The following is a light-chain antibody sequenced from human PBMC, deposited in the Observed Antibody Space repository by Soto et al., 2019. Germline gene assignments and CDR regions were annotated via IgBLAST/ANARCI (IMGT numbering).Light chain of an antibody. CDR2: DNN. J-gene: IGLJ2*01. Sequence: QSVLTQPPSVSAAPGQKVTISCSGSSSNIGNNYVSWYQQLPGTAPKLLIYDNNKRPSGIPDRFSGSKSGTSATLGITGRQTGDEAEYYCGTWESSLSAVVFGGGTKVTVL. CDR1: SSNIGNNY. V-gene: IGLV1-51*01. CDR3: GTWESSLSAVV.